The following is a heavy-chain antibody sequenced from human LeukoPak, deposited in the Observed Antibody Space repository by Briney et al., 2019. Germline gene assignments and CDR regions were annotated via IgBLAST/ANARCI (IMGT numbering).Heavy chain of an antibody. CDR2: IKQDGSEK. CDR1: GLTFSNYW. D-gene: IGHD6-19*01. J-gene: IGHJ6*02. V-gene: IGHV3-7*01. Sequence: GGSLRLSCAASGLTFSNYWMDWVRQAPGKGLEWVANIKQDGSEKNYVDSVKGRFIISRDNAKNSLYLQMNSLRAEDTAVYYCARDQGGSGWYKSYYYYYGMDVWGQGTTVTVFS. CDR3: ARDQGGSGWYKSYYYYYGMDV.